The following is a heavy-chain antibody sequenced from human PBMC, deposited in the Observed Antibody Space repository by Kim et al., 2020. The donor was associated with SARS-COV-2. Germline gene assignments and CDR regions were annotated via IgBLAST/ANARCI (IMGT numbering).Heavy chain of an antibody. CDR3: AGVGWYSSSWYWFDP. D-gene: IGHD6-13*01. Sequence: SETLSLTCAVSGGSFSGYYWSWIRQPPGKGLEWIGEINHSGSTNYNPSLKSRVTISVDTSKNQFSLKLSSVTAADTAVYYCAGVGWYSSSWYWFDPWGQGTLVTVSS. CDR2: INHSGST. CDR1: GGSFSGYY. J-gene: IGHJ5*02. V-gene: IGHV4-34*01.